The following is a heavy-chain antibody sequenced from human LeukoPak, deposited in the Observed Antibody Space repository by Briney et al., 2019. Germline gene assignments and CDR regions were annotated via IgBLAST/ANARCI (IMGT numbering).Heavy chain of an antibody. D-gene: IGHD6-13*01. J-gene: IGHJ4*02. CDR3: AKDASGKWSSSWSYGYFDY. CDR2: IRNDGSNK. CDR1: GFTFSGYG. V-gene: IGHV3-30*02. Sequence: GGSLRLSCAASGFTFSGYGMHWVRQAPGKGLEWVAFIRNDGSNKYYADSVRGRFTISRDNSKNTLYLQMNSLRAEDTAVYYCAKDASGKWSSSWSYGYFDYWGQGTLVTVSS.